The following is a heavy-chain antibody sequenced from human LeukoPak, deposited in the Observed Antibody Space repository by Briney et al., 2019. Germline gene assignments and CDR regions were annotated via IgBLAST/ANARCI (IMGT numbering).Heavy chain of an antibody. CDR1: GVSISSREW. Sequence: ASETLSLTCAVPGVSISSREWWFWVRQPPGQGLEWIGEIHRAGRTRYNPSLKSRVTMSMDYSKNQFSLNVSSVTAADTAIYYCGKTDIYFNPIDYWGSGSLVTVSS. CDR3: GKTDIYFNPIDY. D-gene: IGHD3-9*01. J-gene: IGHJ4*02. V-gene: IGHV4-4*02. CDR2: IHRAGRT.